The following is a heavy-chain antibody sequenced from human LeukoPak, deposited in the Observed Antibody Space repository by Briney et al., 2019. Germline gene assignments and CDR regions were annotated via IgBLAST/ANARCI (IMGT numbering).Heavy chain of an antibody. CDR3: AKGGRRFGELLSSFDI. D-gene: IGHD3-10*01. V-gene: IGHV4-39*01. Sequence: KPSETLSLTCTVSGDSISSNSYYWGWIRQPPGKGLEWIGNIYYSGSTYYNPSLESRVTISVDTSKKQFSLKLSSLTAADTAVYYCAKGGRRFGELLSSFDIWGLGTMVTVSS. J-gene: IGHJ3*02. CDR2: IYYSGST. CDR1: GDSISSNSYY.